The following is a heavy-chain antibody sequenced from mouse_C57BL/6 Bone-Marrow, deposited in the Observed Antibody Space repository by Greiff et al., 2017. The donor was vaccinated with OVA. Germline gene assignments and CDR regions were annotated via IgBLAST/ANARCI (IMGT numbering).Heavy chain of an antibody. CDR2: INPGSGGT. V-gene: IGHV1-54*01. CDR1: GYAFTNYL. CDR3: ARWVFDY. Sequence: VQLQQSGAELVRPGTSVKVSCKASGYAFTNYLIEWVRQRPGQGLEWIGVINPGSGGTNYNEKFKGKATLTADKSSSTAYMQLSSLTSEDSAVYFCARWVFDYWGQGTTLTVSS. J-gene: IGHJ2*01.